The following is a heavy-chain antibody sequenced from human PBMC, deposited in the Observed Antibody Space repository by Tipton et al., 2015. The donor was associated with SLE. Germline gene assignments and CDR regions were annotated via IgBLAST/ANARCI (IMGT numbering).Heavy chain of an antibody. CDR2: IQGRENT. D-gene: IGHD2-8*01. V-gene: IGHV4-59*02. CDR3: ARESFTNDFYYYMDV. CDR1: GVSVTNYY. J-gene: IGHJ6*03. Sequence: LRLSCTVSGVSVTNYYWSWIRQPPGKRLEWIGFIQGRENTNYNPSLESRVTISVDTSKNQFSLQLTSVTAADTAIYYCARESFTNDFYYYMDVWVKVTTVTVS.